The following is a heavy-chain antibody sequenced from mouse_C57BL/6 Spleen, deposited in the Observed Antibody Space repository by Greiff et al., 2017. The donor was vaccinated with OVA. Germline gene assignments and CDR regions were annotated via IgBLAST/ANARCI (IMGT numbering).Heavy chain of an antibody. D-gene: IGHD2-3*01. J-gene: IGHJ2*01. Sequence: DVKLQESGPGLVKPSQSLSLTCSVTGYSITSGYYWNWIRQFPGNKLEWMGYISYDGSNNYNPSLKNRISITRDTSKNQFFLKLNSVTTEDTATYYCARGSIYDGYYRGFFDYWGQGTTLTVSS. CDR3: ARGSIYDGYYRGFFDY. CDR2: ISYDGSN. V-gene: IGHV3-6*01. CDR1: GYSITSGYY.